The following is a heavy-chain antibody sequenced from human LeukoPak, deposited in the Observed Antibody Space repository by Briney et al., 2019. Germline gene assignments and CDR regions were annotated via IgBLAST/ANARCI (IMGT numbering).Heavy chain of an antibody. Sequence: SVKVSCKASGGTFSSYAISWVRQAPGQGLEWMGGIIPIFGTANYAQKFQGRVTITADESTSTAYMELSSLRSEDTAVYYCARVPGSGSYRTSYYYYYMDVWGKGTTVTISS. CDR2: IIPIFGTA. CDR3: ARVPGSGSYRTSYYYYYMDV. J-gene: IGHJ6*03. D-gene: IGHD3-10*01. CDR1: GGTFSSYA. V-gene: IGHV1-69*01.